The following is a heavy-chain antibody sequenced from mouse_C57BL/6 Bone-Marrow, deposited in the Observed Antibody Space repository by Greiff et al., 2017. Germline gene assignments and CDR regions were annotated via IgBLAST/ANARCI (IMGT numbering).Heavy chain of an antibody. Sequence: QVQLQQSGPELVKPGASVKLSCKASGYTFTSYDINWVKQRPGQGLEWIGWIYPRDGSTKYNEKFKGKATLTVDTSSSTAYMELQSLTSEDSAVYFCARLECDGSSGDWYIDVWGTGTTVTVSS. CDR1: GYTFTSYD. V-gene: IGHV1-85*01. D-gene: IGHD1-1*01. J-gene: IGHJ1*03. CDR2: IYPRDGST. CDR3: ARLECDGSSGDWYIDV.